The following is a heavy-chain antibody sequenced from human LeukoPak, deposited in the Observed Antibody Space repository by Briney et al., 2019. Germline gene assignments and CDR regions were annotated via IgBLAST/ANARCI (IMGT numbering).Heavy chain of an antibody. CDR2: ISGGGANT. D-gene: IGHD5-18*01. J-gene: IGHJ5*02. CDR3: AKGGYSFGGRWLDP. CDR1: GFAFSSYG. V-gene: IGHV3-23*01. Sequence: GGSLRLSCAASGFAFSSYGMSWVRQAPGKGLEWVPGISGGGANTHYADSVKGRFTVSGDDSNSTLFLLMTSLRDDDTAVYYCAKGGYSFGGRWLDPWGQGALVTVSS.